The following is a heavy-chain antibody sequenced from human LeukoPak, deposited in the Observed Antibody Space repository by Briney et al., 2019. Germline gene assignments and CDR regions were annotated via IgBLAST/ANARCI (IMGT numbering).Heavy chain of an antibody. J-gene: IGHJ4*02. CDR3: ARSLFPACYFDY. CDR2: INPNSGGT. CDR1: GYTFTGYY. D-gene: IGHD2-2*01. Sequence: ASVKVSCKASGYTFTGYYMHWVRQAPGQGLEWMGWINPNSGGTNYAQKFQGRVTMTRDTSISTAYMELSRLRSDDTAVYYCARSLFPACYFDYWGQGTLVTVSS. V-gene: IGHV1-2*02.